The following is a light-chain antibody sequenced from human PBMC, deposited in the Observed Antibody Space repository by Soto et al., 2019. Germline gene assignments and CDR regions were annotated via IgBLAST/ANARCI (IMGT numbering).Light chain of an antibody. CDR2: AAS. V-gene: IGKV1D-12*01. J-gene: IGKJ5*01. CDR1: QGSSSW. CDR3: QQANTCPRT. Sequence: DIQITQSPSYLSASVGDRVTICCRASQGSSSWLSWYQHKPGKAPKLLIYAASILQGGVPSRFSGRGSGTDLTLTITRLPPEDFETYYFQQANTCPRTCGQGTRLDI.